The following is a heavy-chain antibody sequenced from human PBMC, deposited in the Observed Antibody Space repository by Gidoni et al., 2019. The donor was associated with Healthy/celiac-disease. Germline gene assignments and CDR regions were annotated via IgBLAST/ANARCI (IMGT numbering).Heavy chain of an antibody. J-gene: IGHJ2*01. CDR3: ATTTTVITSWYFDL. V-gene: IGHV4-59*08. CDR2: IHHSGSS. CDR1: GDSISNYY. Sequence: QVQLQESGPGLVKPSETLSLTCTVSGDSISNYYWSWIRQPPGKGLEWIGYIHHSGSSNYNPSRKSRVTISVDTAKNQFSLKLSSVTAADTAVYYCATTTTVITSWYFDLWGRGTLVTVSS. D-gene: IGHD4-17*01.